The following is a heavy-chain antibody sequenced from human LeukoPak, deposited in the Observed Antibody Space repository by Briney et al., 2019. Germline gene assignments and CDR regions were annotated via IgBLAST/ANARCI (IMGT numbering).Heavy chain of an antibody. D-gene: IGHD5-12*01. CDR2: INPNSGGT. CDR1: GYTFSGYY. V-gene: IGHV1-2*02. J-gene: IGHJ4*02. CDR3: ARDGGYSGYGDY. Sequence: ASVKVSCKASGYTFSGYYIHWVRQAPGQGLEWMGWINPNSGGTNYAQKFQGRVTMTRDTSISTAYMELSRLRSDDTAVYYCARDGGYSGYGDYWGQGTLVTVSS.